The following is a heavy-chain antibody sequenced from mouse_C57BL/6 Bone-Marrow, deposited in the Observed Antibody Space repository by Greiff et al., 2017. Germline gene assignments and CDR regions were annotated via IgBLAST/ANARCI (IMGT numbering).Heavy chain of an antibody. V-gene: IGHV5-16*01. J-gene: IGHJ1*03. D-gene: IGHD1-1*01. Sequence: EVMLVESEGGLVQPGSSVKLSCTASGFTFSDYYMAWVRQVPEKGLEWVANINYDGSSTYYLDSLKSRFIISRDNAKNILYMQMSRLKSEDTATYYWARVGTVVAHWYFDVWGTGTTVTVSS. CDR3: ARVGTVVAHWYFDV. CDR1: GFTFSDYY. CDR2: INYDGSST.